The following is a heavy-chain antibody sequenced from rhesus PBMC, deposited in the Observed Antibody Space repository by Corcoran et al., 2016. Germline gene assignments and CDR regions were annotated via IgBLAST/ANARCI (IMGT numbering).Heavy chain of an antibody. CDR3: ARDVGRLVGGLDS. CDR2: ITYSGGT. CDR1: GGSISSGYYY. V-gene: IGHV4-122*02. D-gene: IGHD6S26*01. Sequence: QVQLQESGPGLVKPSETLSLTCAVSGGSISSGYYYWSWIRQPPGKGLEWIGYITYSGGTSYNPSLKSRVTISRDTSKNQFSLKLSSVTAADTAVYYCARDVGRLVGGLDSWGQGVVVTVSS. J-gene: IGHJ6*01.